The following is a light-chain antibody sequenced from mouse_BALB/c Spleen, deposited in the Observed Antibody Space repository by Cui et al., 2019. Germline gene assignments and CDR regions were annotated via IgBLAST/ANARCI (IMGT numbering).Light chain of an antibody. J-gene: IGKJ1*01. CDR1: SSVSY. V-gene: IGKV4-59*01. Sequence: QIVLTHFPAIMSASQREKVSMPSSASSSVSYRHWYQKKSGTSPKRWIYDTSKLASGVPARFSGSGSGTSYSLTIGSMEAEDAATYYCQQWSSNPWTFGGGTKLEIK. CDR2: DTS. CDR3: QQWSSNPWT.